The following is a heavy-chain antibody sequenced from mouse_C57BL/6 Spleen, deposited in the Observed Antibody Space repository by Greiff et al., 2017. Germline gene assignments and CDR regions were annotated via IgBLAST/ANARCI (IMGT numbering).Heavy chain of an antibody. CDR1: GYTFTDYE. CDR2: IDPETGGT. J-gene: IGHJ1*01. Sequence: LVESGAELVRPGASVTLSCKASGYTFTDYEMHWVKQTPVHGLEWIGAIDPETGGTAYNQKFKGKAILTADKSSSTAYMELRSLTSEDSAVYYCTRKGYDGSYWYFGVWGPGTTVTVSS. CDR3: TRKGYDGSYWYFGV. D-gene: IGHD2-1*01. V-gene: IGHV1-15*01.